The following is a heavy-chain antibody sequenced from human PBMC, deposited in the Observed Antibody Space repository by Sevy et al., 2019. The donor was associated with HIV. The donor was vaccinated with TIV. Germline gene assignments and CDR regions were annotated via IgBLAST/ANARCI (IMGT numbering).Heavy chain of an antibody. J-gene: IGHJ6*02. CDR3: SRVQGTIAPYNYFGMDV. Sequence: GGSLRLSCTASGFTFGDYAMSWLRQAPGKGLEWVGFIKSKTYGGTTEYAASVKGRFTISRDDSKSIAYLQMNSLKTEETALYYCSRVQGTIAPYNYFGMDVWGQGTTVTVSS. CDR1: GFTFGDYA. D-gene: IGHD2-21*01. CDR2: IKSKTYGGTT. V-gene: IGHV3-49*03.